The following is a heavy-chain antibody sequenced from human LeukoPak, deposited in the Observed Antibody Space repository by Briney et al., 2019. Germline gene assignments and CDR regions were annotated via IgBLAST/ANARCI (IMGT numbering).Heavy chain of an antibody. CDR2: IDSGSDDI. J-gene: IGHJ4*02. CDR1: GFTFSLYA. Sequence: PGGSLRLSCAVSGFTFSLYAMNWVRKAPGKGLERVSYIDSGSDDIHYADSMRGRFTISRDNAKNTLYLQMKSLRAEDTAVYYCARDTYQPSLIDYWGQGTLVTVSS. CDR3: ARDTYQPSLIDY. V-gene: IGHV3-21*05. D-gene: IGHD2-2*01.